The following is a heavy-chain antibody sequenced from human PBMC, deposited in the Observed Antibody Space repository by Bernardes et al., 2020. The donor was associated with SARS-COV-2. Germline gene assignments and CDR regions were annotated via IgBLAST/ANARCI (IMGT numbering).Heavy chain of an antibody. J-gene: IGHJ4*02. Sequence: SETLSLTCTVSGGSISSSSYYWGWIRQPPGKGLEWIGSIYYSGSTYYNPSLKSRVTISVDTSKNQFSLKLSSVTAADTALYYCARHAYGDYRANHFDYWGQGTLVTVSS. V-gene: IGHV4-39*01. D-gene: IGHD4-17*01. CDR2: IYYSGST. CDR1: GGSISSSSYY. CDR3: ARHAYGDYRANHFDY.